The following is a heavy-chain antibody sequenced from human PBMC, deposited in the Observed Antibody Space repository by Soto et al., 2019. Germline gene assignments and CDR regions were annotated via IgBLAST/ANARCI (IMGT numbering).Heavy chain of an antibody. Sequence: EVQLLESGGGLVQPGGSLRLSCAASGFTFNSYAMSWVRQAPGKGLEWVSAISGSGDSTSYADSVKGRFTISRDNSKHTLYLQMNILRAEDTAVYYCAKEDLERDYFDYWGQGTLVTVSS. V-gene: IGHV3-23*01. CDR3: AKEDLERDYFDY. CDR1: GFTFNSYA. J-gene: IGHJ4*02. D-gene: IGHD1-1*01. CDR2: ISGSGDST.